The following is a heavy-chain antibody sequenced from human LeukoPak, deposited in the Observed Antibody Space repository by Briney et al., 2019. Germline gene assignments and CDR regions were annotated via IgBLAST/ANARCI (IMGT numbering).Heavy chain of an antibody. CDR1: GFTFSSYS. CDR3: ARDRLRYFDWLDY. D-gene: IGHD3-9*01. CDR2: ISSSSYK. V-gene: IGHV3-21*01. J-gene: IGHJ4*02. Sequence: GGSLRLSCAPSGFTFSSYSMNWVRQAPGKGLEWVSSISSSSYKYYADSVKGRFTISRDNAKYSLYLQMNSLRAENTAVYYCARDRLRYFDWLDYWGQGTLVTVSS.